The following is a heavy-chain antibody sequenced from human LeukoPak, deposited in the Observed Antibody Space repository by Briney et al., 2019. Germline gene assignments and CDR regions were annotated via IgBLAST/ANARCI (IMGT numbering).Heavy chain of an antibody. CDR1: GFSFSSYG. D-gene: IGHD3-3*01. V-gene: IGHV3-30*18. Sequence: GRSLSLSCAASGFSFSSYGMHWVRQAPGKGLEWVALTSYDGSNKYYGDSVKGRFTISRDNSKNTLYLQMNSLRAQDTAVYYCAKMPGDFWSAFYHYFDFWGQGTLVTVSS. CDR3: AKMPGDFWSAFYHYFDF. CDR2: TSYDGSNK. J-gene: IGHJ4*02.